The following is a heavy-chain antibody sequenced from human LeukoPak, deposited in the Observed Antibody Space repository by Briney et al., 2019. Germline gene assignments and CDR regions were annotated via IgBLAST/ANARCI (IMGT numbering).Heavy chain of an antibody. Sequence: PGGSLRLSCAASGFTVSSNYMSWVRQAPGKGLEWVSSISSSSSYIYYADSVKGRFTISRDNAKNSLYLQMNSLRAEDTAVYYCARDLGQWLPKANYFDYWGQGTLVTVSS. J-gene: IGHJ4*02. D-gene: IGHD6-19*01. V-gene: IGHV3-21*01. CDR1: GFTVSSNY. CDR2: ISSSSSYI. CDR3: ARDLGQWLPKANYFDY.